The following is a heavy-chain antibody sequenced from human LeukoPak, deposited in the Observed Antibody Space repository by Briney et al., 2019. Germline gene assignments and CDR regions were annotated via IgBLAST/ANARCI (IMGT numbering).Heavy chain of an antibody. CDR2: IYYSGST. CDR1: GGSISSYY. D-gene: IGHD3-22*01. J-gene: IGHJ4*02. Sequence: SETLSLTCTVSGGSISSYYWSWIRQPPGKGLEWIGYIYYSGSTNCNPSPKSRVTISVDTSKNQFSLKLSSVTAADTAVYYCARDLAPYYDSSGFDYWGQGTLVTVSS. V-gene: IGHV4-59*01. CDR3: ARDLAPYYDSSGFDY.